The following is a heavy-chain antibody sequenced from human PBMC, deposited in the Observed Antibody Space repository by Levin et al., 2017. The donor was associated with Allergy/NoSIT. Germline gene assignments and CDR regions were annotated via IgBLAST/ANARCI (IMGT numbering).Heavy chain of an antibody. D-gene: IGHD4-17*01. CDR1: GYTFTSYG. J-gene: IGHJ4*02. CDR2: ISAYNGNT. Sequence: ASVKVSCKASGYTFTSYGISWVRQAPGQGLEWMGWISAYNGNTNYAQKLQGRVTMTTDTSTSTAYMELRSLRSDGTAVYYCAREEVRYGDPGPTFDYWGQGTLVTVSS. CDR3: AREEVRYGDPGPTFDY. V-gene: IGHV1-18*01.